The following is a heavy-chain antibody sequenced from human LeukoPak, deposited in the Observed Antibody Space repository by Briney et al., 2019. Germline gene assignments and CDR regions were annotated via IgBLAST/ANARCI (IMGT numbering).Heavy chain of an antibody. CDR1: VFTFSTYG. V-gene: IGHV3-33*01. J-gene: IGHJ4*02. D-gene: IGHD6-19*01. CDR3: ARDPGGYSSDWTRLDY. CDR2: IWYDGSKE. Sequence: GRSLRLSCAASVFTFSTYGMHWVRQAPGKGLDWVALIWYDGSKEYYADSVKGRFTISRDNSKNSLYLQMSSLRAEDTAVYYCARDPGGYSSDWTRLDYWGQGTLVTVSS.